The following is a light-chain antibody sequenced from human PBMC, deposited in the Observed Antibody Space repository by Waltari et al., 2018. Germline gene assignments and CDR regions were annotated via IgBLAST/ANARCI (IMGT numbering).Light chain of an antibody. J-gene: IGLJ2*01. Sequence: SYELTQPPSVSVSPGQTASITCSGDKLGDKYASWYQQKPGQSPVLVICQDNKRPSGLPERFSGSNSGNTATLTISGTQAMDEADYYCQAWDSRHVIIGGGTKLTVL. CDR1: KLGDKY. CDR3: QAWDSRHVI. V-gene: IGLV3-1*01. CDR2: QDN.